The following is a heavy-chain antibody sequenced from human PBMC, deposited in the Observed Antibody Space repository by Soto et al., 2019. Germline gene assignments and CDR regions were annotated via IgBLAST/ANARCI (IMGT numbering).Heavy chain of an antibody. CDR1: GFTFSSYA. CDR2: INSSGSST. V-gene: IGHV3-23*01. J-gene: IGHJ4*02. Sequence: GSLRLSCAASGFTFSSYAMSWVRQAPGKGLEWVSRINSSGSSTYYADSVKGRFTISRDNAKNTLYLQMNSLRAEDTAVYYCARGVSTPLDYWGQGTLVTVSS. CDR3: ARGVSTPLDY.